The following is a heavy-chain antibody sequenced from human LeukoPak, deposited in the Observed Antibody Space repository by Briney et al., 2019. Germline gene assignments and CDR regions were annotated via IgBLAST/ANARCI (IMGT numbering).Heavy chain of an antibody. Sequence: SETLSLTCAVYGGSFSGYYWSWIRQPPGKGLEWIGEINHSGSTNYNPSLKSRVTISVDTSKNQFSLKLSSVTAADTAVNYCATCSTSCLDDAFDIWGQGTMVTVSS. CDR1: GGSFSGYY. V-gene: IGHV4-34*01. D-gene: IGHD2-2*01. CDR2: INHSGST. CDR3: ATCSTSCLDDAFDI. J-gene: IGHJ3*02.